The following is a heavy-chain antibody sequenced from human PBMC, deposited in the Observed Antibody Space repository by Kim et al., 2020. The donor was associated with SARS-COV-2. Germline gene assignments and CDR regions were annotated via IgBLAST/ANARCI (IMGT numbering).Heavy chain of an antibody. D-gene: IGHD7-27*01. CDR3: ARDCPNCGNGHIFQYYGIDV. V-gene: IGHV3-11*04. CDR2: IGYYDRTV. J-gene: IGHJ6*02. CDR1: GFTFRDYY. Sequence: GGSLRLSCAASGFTFRDYYMSWIRQAPGKGLEWISYIGYYDRTVYYADSVKGRFTISRDNAENSLYLQMNSLRVEDTAVYYCARDCPNCGNGHIFQYYGIDVWGQGTSVTVSS.